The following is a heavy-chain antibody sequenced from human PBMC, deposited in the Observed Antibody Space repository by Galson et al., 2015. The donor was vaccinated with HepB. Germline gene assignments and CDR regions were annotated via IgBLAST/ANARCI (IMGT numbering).Heavy chain of an antibody. CDR2: ISSSSSYI. Sequence: SLRLSCAASGFTFSSYSMNWVRQAPGKGLEWVSSISSSSSYIYYADSVKGRFTISRDNAKNSLYLQMNSLRAEDTAVYYCARESDCSSTSCYDNWYFDLWGRGTLVTVSS. CDR1: GFTFSSYS. J-gene: IGHJ2*01. CDR3: ARESDCSSTSCYDNWYFDL. V-gene: IGHV3-21*01. D-gene: IGHD2-2*01.